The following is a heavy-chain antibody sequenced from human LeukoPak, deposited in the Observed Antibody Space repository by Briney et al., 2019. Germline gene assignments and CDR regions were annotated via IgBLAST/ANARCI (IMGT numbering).Heavy chain of an antibody. V-gene: IGHV4-59*01. CDR3: ARCVVRGVIDRFDY. J-gene: IGHJ4*02. CDR2: IYYSGST. Sequence: SETLSLTCTVSGGSISSYYWSWIRQPPGKGLEWIGYIYYSGSTNYNPSLKSRVTISVDTSKNQFSLKLSSVTAADTAVYYCARCVVRGVIDRFDYWGQGTLVTVSS. CDR1: GGSISSYY. D-gene: IGHD3-10*01.